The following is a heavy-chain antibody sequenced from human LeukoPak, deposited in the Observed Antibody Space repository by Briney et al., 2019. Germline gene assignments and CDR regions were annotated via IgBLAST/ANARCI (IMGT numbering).Heavy chain of an antibody. Sequence: GGSLRLSCAASGFTFSDYYMSWIRQAPGKGLEWVSFISSSSSFTNFAESVKGRFTISRDNAKNSLYLQMNSLRDDDTAVYYCAEEGGLRLTTRFFDYWGQGTLVTVSS. V-gene: IGHV3-11*06. CDR3: AEEGGLRLTTRFFDY. D-gene: IGHD4-17*01. J-gene: IGHJ4*02. CDR1: GFTFSDYY. CDR2: ISSSSSFT.